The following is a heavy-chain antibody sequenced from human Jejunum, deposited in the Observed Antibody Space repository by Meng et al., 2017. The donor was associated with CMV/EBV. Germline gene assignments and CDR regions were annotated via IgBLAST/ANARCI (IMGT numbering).Heavy chain of an antibody. CDR1: GFTFSNYP. D-gene: IGHD4-11*01. CDR3: ARENDYRNYFDQ. J-gene: IGHJ4*02. V-gene: IGHV3-30-3*01. CDR2: ISDDGSNK. Sequence: AVFGFTFSNYPMHWVRQAPGKGLEWVAVISDDGSNKYHADSVMGRFTISRDNSKNPLYLQMNSLRGEDTAIYYCARENDYRNYFDQWGQGTLVTVSS.